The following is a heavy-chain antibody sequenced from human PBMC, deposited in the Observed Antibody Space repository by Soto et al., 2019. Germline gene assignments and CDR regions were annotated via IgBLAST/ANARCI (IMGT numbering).Heavy chain of an antibody. D-gene: IGHD3-22*01. J-gene: IGHJ4*02. CDR1: GGTFSSYA. CDR3: AKASSGYSRPFDY. Sequence: GASVKVSCKASGGTFSSYAISWVLQAPGQGLEWMGGIIPIFGTANYAQKFQGRVTITADESTSTAYMELSSLRSEDTAVYYCAKASSGYSRPFDYWGQGTLVTVST. CDR2: IIPIFGTA. V-gene: IGHV1-69*13.